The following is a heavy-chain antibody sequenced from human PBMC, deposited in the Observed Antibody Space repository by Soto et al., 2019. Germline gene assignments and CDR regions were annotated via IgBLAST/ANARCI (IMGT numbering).Heavy chain of an antibody. CDR2: IGGSGSSA. V-gene: IGHV3-23*01. Sequence: EVQLLESGGGLVQPGGSLRLSCAASGFTFKNFAVSWVRQAPGKGMEWVSAIGGSGSSANYADSVKGRFTVSRDDSKSTLYLQMSVLRVDDTALYYCAKYAVAYNGEWDWFDLCGQGTLVTVSS. CDR3: AKYAVAYNGEWDWFDL. CDR1: GFTFKNFA. J-gene: IGHJ5*02. D-gene: IGHD3-10*01.